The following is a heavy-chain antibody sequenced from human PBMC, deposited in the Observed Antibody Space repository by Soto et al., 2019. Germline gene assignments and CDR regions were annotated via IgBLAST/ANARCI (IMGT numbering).Heavy chain of an antibody. D-gene: IGHD3-10*01. J-gene: IGHJ5*02. CDR3: ARGSTIVRGAPSWFDP. V-gene: IGHV1-69*02. CDR2: IIPIAAIA. Sequence: SVKVSCKASGGTFSRYTINWVRQAPGQGLEWMGRIIPIAAIANYTQKFQGRVTITVDKSSTTAYMELSSLRSDDTAVYYCARGSTIVRGAPSWFDPWGHGTLVTVSS. CDR1: GGTFSRYT.